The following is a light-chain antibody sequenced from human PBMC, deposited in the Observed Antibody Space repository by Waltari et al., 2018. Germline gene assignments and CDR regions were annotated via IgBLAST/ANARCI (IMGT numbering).Light chain of an antibody. CDR3: LQVDSFPRT. J-gene: IGKJ1*01. CDR1: QGISSR. CDR2: DAS. Sequence: DIQMTQSPSSVSASVGDRVTLTCRASQGISSRLAWYKQKPGKAPKLLIYDASSLHSGVPSRFSGSGSGTEFTLTISSLQPEDVATYYCLQVDSFPRTFGQGTKVEVK. V-gene: IGKV1-12*01.